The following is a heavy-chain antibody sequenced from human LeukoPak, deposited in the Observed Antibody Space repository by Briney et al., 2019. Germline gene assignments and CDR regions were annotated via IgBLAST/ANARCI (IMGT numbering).Heavy chain of an antibody. CDR1: GFTFSSYA. CDR3: ARDWSHRCFDY. Sequence: GGSLRLSCAASGFTFSSYAMSWVRQAPGKGLEWVSAISDSGGSTYYADSVKGRFTISRDNSKNTLYLQMNSLRAEDTAVYYCARDWSHRCFDYWGQGTLVTVSS. D-gene: IGHD3-3*01. V-gene: IGHV3-23*01. J-gene: IGHJ4*02. CDR2: ISDSGGST.